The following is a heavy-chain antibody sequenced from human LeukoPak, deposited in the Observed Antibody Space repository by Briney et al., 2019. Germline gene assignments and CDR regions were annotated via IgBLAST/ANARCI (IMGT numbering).Heavy chain of an antibody. D-gene: IGHD2-15*01. CDR1: GFTFSTYG. CDR2: IWCDGSDN. CDR3: AKPQGSGGGFLIDY. Sequence: PGGSLRLSCAASGFTFSTYGMHWVRQAPGKGLEWVAIIWCDGSDNYYADSVKGRFTISRDNSKNTLYLQMNSLRAEDTAVYYCAKPQGSGGGFLIDYWGQGTLVTVSS. V-gene: IGHV3-33*06. J-gene: IGHJ4*02.